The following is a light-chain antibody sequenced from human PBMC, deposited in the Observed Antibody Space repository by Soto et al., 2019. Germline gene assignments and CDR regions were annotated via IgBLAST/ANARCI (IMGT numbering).Light chain of an antibody. CDR3: KQSFSAPIT. Sequence: DIQMTQSPSSLSASVGDRVTITSRASQSISSYLNWYQQKPGKAPKLLIYAASRLQSGVQSRFSGSGYGTDFTLTISSLQPEDVATYYCKQSFSAPITFGQGTRLEI. CDR1: QSISSY. V-gene: IGKV1-39*01. J-gene: IGKJ5*01. CDR2: AAS.